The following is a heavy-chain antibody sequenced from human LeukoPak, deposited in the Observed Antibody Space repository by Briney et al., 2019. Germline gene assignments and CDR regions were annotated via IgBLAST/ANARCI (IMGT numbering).Heavy chain of an antibody. V-gene: IGHV4-34*01. CDR1: GGSFSGYY. J-gene: IGHJ4*02. CDR2: INHSGST. CDR3: ARTEYQLLTDY. Sequence: SETLSLTCAVYGGSFSGYYWSWICQPPGKGLEWIGEINHSGSTNYNPSLKSRVTISVDTSKNQFSLKLSSVTAADTAVYYCARTEYQLLTDYWGQGTLVTVSS. D-gene: IGHD2-2*01.